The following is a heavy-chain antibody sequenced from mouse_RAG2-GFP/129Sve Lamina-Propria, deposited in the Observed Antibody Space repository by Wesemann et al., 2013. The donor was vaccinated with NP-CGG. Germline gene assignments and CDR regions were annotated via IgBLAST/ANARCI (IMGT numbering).Heavy chain of an antibody. J-gene: IGHJ3*01. CDR1: GYSFTDYN. D-gene: IGHD3-2*02. CDR3: AIPRAAQVFAY. Sequence: EVQLQQSGPELVKPGASVKISCKASGYSFTDYNMNWVKQSNGKSLEWIGDINPNNGGTIYNQKFKGKATLTVDKSSSTAYMELRSLTSEDTAVYYCAIPRAAQVFAYWGQGTLVTVSA. CDR2: INPNNGGT. V-gene: IGHV1-18*01.